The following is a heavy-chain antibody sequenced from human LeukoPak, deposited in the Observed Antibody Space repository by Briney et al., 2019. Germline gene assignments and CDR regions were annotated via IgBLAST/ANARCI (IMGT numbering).Heavy chain of an antibody. Sequence: GASVKVSCKASGYTFTSYGISWVRQAPGQGLEWMGWISAYNGNTNYAQKLQGRVTMTTDTSTSTAYMELRSLRSDDTAVYYCARVRMDDFWSGYYLEYYLDYWGQGTLVTVSS. CDR3: ARVRMDDFWSGYYLEYYLDY. J-gene: IGHJ4*02. D-gene: IGHD3-3*01. V-gene: IGHV1-18*01. CDR2: ISAYNGNT. CDR1: GYTFTSYG.